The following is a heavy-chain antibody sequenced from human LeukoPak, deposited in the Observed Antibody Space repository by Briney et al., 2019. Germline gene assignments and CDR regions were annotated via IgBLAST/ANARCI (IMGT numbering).Heavy chain of an antibody. V-gene: IGHV5-10-1*01. J-gene: IGHJ4*02. Sequence: GESPNISCQASGYSFTNLYISWVRQLPGKGLELMGRIDPSDSYTDYSPAFEGHVTISVDQYINTAFLQWSSLKASDTAMYYCARQIEAGATSPFDYWGQGTLVTVSS. D-gene: IGHD1-26*01. CDR1: GYSFTNLY. CDR2: IDPSDSYT. CDR3: ARQIEAGATSPFDY.